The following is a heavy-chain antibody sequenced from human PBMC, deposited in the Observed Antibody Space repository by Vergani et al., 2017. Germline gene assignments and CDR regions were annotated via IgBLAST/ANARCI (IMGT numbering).Heavy chain of an antibody. CDR2: INHSGST. J-gene: IGHJ4*02. CDR1: GGSFSGYY. D-gene: IGHD4-17*01. CDR3: ARGAPYGDYAAKFDY. Sequence: QVQLQQWGAGLLKPSETLSLTCAVYGGSFSGYYWSWIRQPPGKGLEWIGKINHSGSTNYNSSLNTLVTISVDTSKNQFSLKLRSVTAADTAVYYCARGAPYGDYAAKFDYWGQGTLVTVSS. V-gene: IGHV4-34*01.